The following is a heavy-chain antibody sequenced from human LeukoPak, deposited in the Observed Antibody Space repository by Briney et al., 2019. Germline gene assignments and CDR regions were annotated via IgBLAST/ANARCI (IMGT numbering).Heavy chain of an antibody. Sequence: GGSLRLSCAASGSTFSTYAMSWVRQAPGKGLEWVSAISGSGGSTYYADSVKGRFTISRDNFKNTLYLQMNSLRAADTAVYYCAKAPQGYYDSGAYYYWGQGTLVTVSS. D-gene: IGHD3-22*01. J-gene: IGHJ4*02. V-gene: IGHV3-23*01. CDR2: ISGSGGST. CDR1: GSTFSTYA. CDR3: AKAPQGYYDSGAYYY.